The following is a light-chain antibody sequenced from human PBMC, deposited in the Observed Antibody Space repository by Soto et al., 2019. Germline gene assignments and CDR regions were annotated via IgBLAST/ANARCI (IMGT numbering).Light chain of an antibody. CDR3: QQSYSSPPT. CDR2: AAS. J-gene: IGKJ1*01. V-gene: IGKV1-39*01. Sequence: DIQMTQSPSSLSASVEDRVIITCRASQSISNHLNWYQQKPGKAPKLLIFAASSLQSGVPSRFSGGRSGPDFTLTISSLQPEDFATYYCQQSYSSPPTFGQGDQGGYQ. CDR1: QSISNH.